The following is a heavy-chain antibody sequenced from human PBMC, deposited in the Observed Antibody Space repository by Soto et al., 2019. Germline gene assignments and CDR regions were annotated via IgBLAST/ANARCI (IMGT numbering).Heavy chain of an antibody. CDR1: GDSITKSTYY. Sequence: PSETLSLTCTVSGDSITKSTYYWAWLRQSPGKGPEWIGSVFYTGFTSYNPSLESRVSVSVDTSKSQFSLKLSAVTAADTAVYYCATSQKGYNWNYFDHWGQGALVTVSS. CDR2: VFYTGFT. CDR3: ATSQKGYNWNYFDH. D-gene: IGHD1-20*01. J-gene: IGHJ4*02. V-gene: IGHV4-39*01.